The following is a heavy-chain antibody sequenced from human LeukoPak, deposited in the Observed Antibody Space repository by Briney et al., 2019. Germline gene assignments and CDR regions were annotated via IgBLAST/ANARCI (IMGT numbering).Heavy chain of an antibody. CDR3: ARGTTVTSFDY. D-gene: IGHD4-17*01. CDR1: GFTFTSYG. V-gene: IGHV3-33*01. J-gene: IGHJ4*02. CDR2: VWYDGRHK. Sequence: PGGSLRLSCAASGFTFTSYGMHWVRQAPRKGLEWVAVVWYDGRHKYYADSVKGRFTISRDNSKNTLYLQMDSLRAEDTALYYCARGTTVTSFDYWGQGTRVTVSS.